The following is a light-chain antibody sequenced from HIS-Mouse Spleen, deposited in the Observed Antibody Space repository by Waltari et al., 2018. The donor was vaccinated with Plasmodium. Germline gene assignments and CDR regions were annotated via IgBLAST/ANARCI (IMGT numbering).Light chain of an antibody. CDR3: SSYTSSSTVV. Sequence: QSALTQPASVSGSPGQSLTLSCTGPSSDVGGYNYFSWYQQHPGKAPKLMIYEVSNRPSGVSNRFSGSKSGNTASLTISGLQAEDEADYYCSSYTSSSTVVFGGGTKLTVL. CDR1: SSDVGGYNY. CDR2: EVS. J-gene: IGLJ2*01. V-gene: IGLV2-14*01.